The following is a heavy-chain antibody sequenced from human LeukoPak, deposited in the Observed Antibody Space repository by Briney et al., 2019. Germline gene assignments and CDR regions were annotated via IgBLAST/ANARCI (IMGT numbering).Heavy chain of an antibody. CDR2: ISSSSSYI. CDR1: GFTFSSYS. J-gene: IGHJ4*02. Sequence: GGSLRLSCAASGFTFSSYSMNWVRQAPGKGLEWVSSISSSSSYIYYADSVKGRFTISRDNAKNSLYLQMNSLRAEDTAVYYCARVRGSGSYPYYFDCWGQGTLVTVSS. V-gene: IGHV3-21*01. CDR3: ARVRGSGSYPYYFDC. D-gene: IGHD3-10*01.